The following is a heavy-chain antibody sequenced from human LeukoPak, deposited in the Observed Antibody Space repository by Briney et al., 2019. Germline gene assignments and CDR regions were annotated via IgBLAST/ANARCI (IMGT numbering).Heavy chain of an antibody. Sequence: GGSLRLSCAASGFTVSSNYMSWVRQAPGKGLEWVSVIYSGGSTYYADSVKGRFTISRDNSKNTLYLQMNSLRAEDTAVYYCASSRWEPAPHDYWGQGTLVTVSS. V-gene: IGHV3-66*01. CDR1: GFTVSSNY. J-gene: IGHJ4*02. D-gene: IGHD1-26*01. CDR3: ASSRWEPAPHDY. CDR2: IYSGGST.